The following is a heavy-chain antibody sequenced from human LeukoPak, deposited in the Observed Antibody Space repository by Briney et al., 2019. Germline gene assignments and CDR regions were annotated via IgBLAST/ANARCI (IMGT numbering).Heavy chain of an antibody. D-gene: IGHD3-22*01. CDR1: GFTFSSYA. J-gene: IGHJ6*02. CDR3: AKASNYYDSSGYYFDYYGMDV. CDR2: ISGSGGST. V-gene: IGHV3-23*01. Sequence: PGGSLRLSGAASGFTFSSYAMSWVRQAPGKGLEWVSAISGSGGSTYYADSVKGRFTISRDNSKNTLYLQMNSLRAEDTAVYYCAKASNYYDSSGYYFDYYGMDVWGQGTTVTVSS.